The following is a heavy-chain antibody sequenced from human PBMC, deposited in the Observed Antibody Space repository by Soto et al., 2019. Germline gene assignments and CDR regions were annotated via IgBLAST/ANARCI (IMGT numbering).Heavy chain of an antibody. CDR1: GGTFSSYA. V-gene: IGHV1-69*13. CDR2: IIPIFGTA. Sequence: VKVSCKASGGTFSSYAISWVRQAPGQGLEWMGGIIPIFGTANYAQKFQGRVTITADESTSTAYMELSSLRSEDTAVYYCAXXXXDXXXXPAAIHEQYYFDYXGQGTLVTVSS. CDR3: AXXXXDXXXXPAAIHEQYYFDY. J-gene: IGHJ4*02. D-gene: IGHD2-2*01.